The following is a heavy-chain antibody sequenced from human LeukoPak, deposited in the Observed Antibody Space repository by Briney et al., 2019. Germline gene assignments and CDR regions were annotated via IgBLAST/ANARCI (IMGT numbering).Heavy chain of an antibody. J-gene: IGHJ6*03. V-gene: IGHV4-59*01. Sequence: SETLSLTCTVSGGSISSYYWSWIRQPPGKGLEWIGYIYYSGSTNYNPSLKSRVTISVDTSKNKFSLKLSSVTAADTAVYYCARGYDFWSGYYTPHYYYYYMDVWGKGTTVTVSS. CDR1: GGSISSYY. CDR3: ARGYDFWSGYYTPHYYYYYMDV. CDR2: IYYSGST. D-gene: IGHD3-3*01.